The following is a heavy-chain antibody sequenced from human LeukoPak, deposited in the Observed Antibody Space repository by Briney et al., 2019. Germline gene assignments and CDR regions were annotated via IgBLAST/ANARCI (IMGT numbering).Heavy chain of an antibody. CDR3: ARLRGSSPSRGVYFDY. J-gene: IGHJ4*02. CDR1: VGSFSGYY. CDR2: INHSGST. Sequence: SETLSLTCAVYVGSFSGYYWSWIRQPPGKGLEWIGEINHSGSTNYNPSLKSRVTISVDTSKNQFSLKLSSVTAADTAVYYCARLRGSSPSRGVYFDYWGQGTLVTVSS. V-gene: IGHV4-34*01. D-gene: IGHD6-6*01.